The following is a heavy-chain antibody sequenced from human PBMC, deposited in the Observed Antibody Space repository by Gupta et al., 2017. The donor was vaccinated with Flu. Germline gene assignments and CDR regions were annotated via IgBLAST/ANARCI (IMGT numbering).Heavy chain of an antibody. J-gene: IGHJ4*02. CDR1: GLAFNSSA. Sequence: EVQFLESWGGLVQPGGSLRLSCAASGLAFNSSAMSWGRQAPGKELEWVSGISLSGSRKHYAESVEGRFTISRDNAKLTLYLHMDSLRAEDTAMYYCANRDSGYQVRTHWGQGTLVTVSS. D-gene: IGHD5-12*01. CDR2: ISLSGSRK. CDR3: ANRDSGYQVRTH. V-gene: IGHV3-23*01.